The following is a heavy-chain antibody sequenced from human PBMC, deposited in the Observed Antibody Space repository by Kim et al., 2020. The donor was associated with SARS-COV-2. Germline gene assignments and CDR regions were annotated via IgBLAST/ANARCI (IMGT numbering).Heavy chain of an antibody. CDR3: ARDFRVWSPSNYFDY. CDR1: GFTFSSYG. D-gene: IGHD3-16*01. J-gene: IGHJ4*02. CDR2: IWYDGSNK. Sequence: GGSLRLSCAASGFTFSSYGMHWVRQAPGKGLEWVAVIWYDGSNKYYADSVKGRFTISRDNSKNTLYLQMNSLRAEDTAVYYCARDFRVWSPSNYFDYWGQGTLVTVSS. V-gene: IGHV3-33*01.